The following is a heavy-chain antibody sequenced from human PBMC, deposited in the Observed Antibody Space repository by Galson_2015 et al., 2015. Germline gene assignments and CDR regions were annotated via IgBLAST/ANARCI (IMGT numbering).Heavy chain of an antibody. J-gene: IGHJ4*02. CDR3: TTDPQGQWLVDY. CDR1: GFTFSNAW. V-gene: IGHV3-15*01. CDR2: IKSKTDGGTT. Sequence: SLRLSCAASGFTFSNAWMSWVRQAPGKGLEWVGRIKSKTDGGTTDYAAPVKGRFTISRDDSKNTLYLQMNSLKTEDTAVYYCTTDPQGQWLVDYWGQGTLVTVSS. D-gene: IGHD6-19*01.